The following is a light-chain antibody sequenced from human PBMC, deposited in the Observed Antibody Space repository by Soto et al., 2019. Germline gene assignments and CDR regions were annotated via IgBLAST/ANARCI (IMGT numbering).Light chain of an antibody. CDR1: QRVTDSH. V-gene: IGKV3D-20*02. J-gene: IGKJ3*01. Sequence: EIVLTQSPGTLSLSPGERATLSCRASQRVTDSHLAWYQQKPGQAPRLLIYDASTRAAGIPARFSGGGSGTDFTLTISSLEPEDFAVYYCQQRSNWPIFTFGPGTKVDIK. CDR2: DAS. CDR3: QQRSNWPIFT.